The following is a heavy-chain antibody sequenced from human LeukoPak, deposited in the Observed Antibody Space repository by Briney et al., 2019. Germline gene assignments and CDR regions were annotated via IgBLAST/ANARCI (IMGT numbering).Heavy chain of an antibody. CDR3: ASLLEDSSSWYLGY. CDR2: ISSSGSTI. D-gene: IGHD6-13*01. CDR1: GFTFSSYE. J-gene: IGHJ4*02. Sequence: PGGSLRLSCAASGFTFSSYEMNWVRQAPGKGLEWVSYISSSGSTIYYADSVKGRFTISRDNAKNSLYLQMNSLRAEDTAVYYCASLLEDSSSWYLGYWGQGTLVTVSS. V-gene: IGHV3-48*03.